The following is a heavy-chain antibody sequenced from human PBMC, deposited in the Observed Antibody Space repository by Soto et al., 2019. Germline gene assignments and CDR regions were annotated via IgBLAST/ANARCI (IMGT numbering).Heavy chain of an antibody. CDR3: AGPYCSGGSCYDSGVDC. Sequence: QLQLQESGQGLVKPSENLSLTCTVSGGSISSSSYYWGWIRQPPEKGLEWIGSIYYSGSTYYNPSLKSRVTISVDTSKNQCSLKLRSVTAADTAVYYCAGPYCSGGSCYDSGVDCWGQGTLVTVSS. CDR2: IYYSGST. D-gene: IGHD2-15*01. J-gene: IGHJ4*02. CDR1: GGSISSSSYY. V-gene: IGHV4-39*01.